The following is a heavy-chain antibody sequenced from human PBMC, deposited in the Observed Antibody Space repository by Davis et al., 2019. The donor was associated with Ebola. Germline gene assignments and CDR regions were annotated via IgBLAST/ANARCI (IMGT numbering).Heavy chain of an antibody. CDR2: ISHDSSSI. Sequence: GESLKISCAAPGFTFSNYEINWVRQAPGKGLEWISYISHDSSSIYYADSVKGRFTISRDNAKNSVYLQMSSLSAEDTALYYCARGAVGLDYWGQGTLVTVSS. CDR1: GFTFSNYE. D-gene: IGHD1-26*01. CDR3: ARGAVGLDY. V-gene: IGHV3-48*03. J-gene: IGHJ4*02.